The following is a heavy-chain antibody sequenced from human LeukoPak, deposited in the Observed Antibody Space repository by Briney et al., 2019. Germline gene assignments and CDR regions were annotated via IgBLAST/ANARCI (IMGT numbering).Heavy chain of an antibody. CDR2: FYVGGAT. J-gene: IGHJ5*02. Sequence: PGGSLRLSCAVSGFSVTNNYMSWVRQAPGKGLEWVSVFYVGGATYYADSVKGRFTISRDNSENTLYLQMKSLRAEDTAVYYCAKDRSTMIVVVMTWGQGTLVTVSS. CDR1: GFSVTNNY. V-gene: IGHV3-53*01. CDR3: AKDRSTMIVVVMT. D-gene: IGHD3-22*01.